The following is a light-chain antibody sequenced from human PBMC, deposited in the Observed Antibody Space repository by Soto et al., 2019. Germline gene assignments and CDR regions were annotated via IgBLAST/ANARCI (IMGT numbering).Light chain of an antibody. CDR2: DAS. V-gene: IGKV3-20*01. J-gene: IGKJ4*01. Sequence: EIVLTQSPGTLSVSPGERATLSCRASQSVGRNSLAWYQQIPGQAPRQLIYDASCRATGIPDRFSGIGSGTDFTLTIIRLEPEDFAVYYCQQYASSPLTFGGGTKVES. CDR1: QSVGRNS. CDR3: QQYASSPLT.